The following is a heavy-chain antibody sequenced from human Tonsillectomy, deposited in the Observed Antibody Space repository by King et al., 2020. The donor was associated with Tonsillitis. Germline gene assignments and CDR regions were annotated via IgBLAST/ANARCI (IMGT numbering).Heavy chain of an antibody. J-gene: IGHJ5*02. D-gene: IGHD2-8*01. V-gene: IGHV4-39*01. CDR2: IYYSGST. CDR3: ARHNIIVMVYAIGWFDP. Sequence: QLQESGPGLVKPSETLSITCTVSGGSISSSSYYWGWIRQPPGKGLEWIGSIYYSGSTYYNPSLKSRVTISVDTSKNQFSLKLSSVTAADTAVYYCARHNIIVMVYAIGWFDPWGQGTLVTVSS. CDR1: GGSISSSSYY.